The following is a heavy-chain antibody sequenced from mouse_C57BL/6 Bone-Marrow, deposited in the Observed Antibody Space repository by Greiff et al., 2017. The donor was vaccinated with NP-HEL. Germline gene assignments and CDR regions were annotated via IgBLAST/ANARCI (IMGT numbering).Heavy chain of an antibody. V-gene: IGHV14-3*01. CDR2: IDPANGNN. CDR3: AREGPPYWYFDV. D-gene: IGHD3-3*01. Sequence: EVKLQESVAELVRPGASVKLSCTASGFNIKNTYMHWVKQRPEQGLEWIGRIDPANGNNKYDPKFQGKAPINADTSSNTAYLQLSSLTSEDTAIYYCAREGPPYWYFDVWGTGTTVTVSS. CDR1: GFNIKNTY. J-gene: IGHJ1*03.